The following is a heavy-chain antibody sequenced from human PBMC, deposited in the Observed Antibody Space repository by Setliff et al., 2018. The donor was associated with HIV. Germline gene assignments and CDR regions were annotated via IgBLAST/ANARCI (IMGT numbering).Heavy chain of an antibody. CDR2: ISYDGSNK. CDR1: GFTFRNHA. D-gene: IGHD6-6*01. V-gene: IGHV3-30*04. J-gene: IGHJ4*02. CDR3: AREEYTQYYFDY. Sequence: PGESLTISCAASGFTFRNHAMHWVRQAPGKGLEWVAVISYDGSNKFYADSVKGRFTISRDNSKNTLYLQMNSLRAEDTAVYYCAREEYTQYYFDYWGQGTLVTVSS.